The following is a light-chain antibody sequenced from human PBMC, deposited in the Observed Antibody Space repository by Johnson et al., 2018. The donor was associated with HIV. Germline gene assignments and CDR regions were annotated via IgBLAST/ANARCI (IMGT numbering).Light chain of an antibody. CDR1: SSNIGNNY. CDR3: GTWEGSLSLYV. CDR2: DNN. J-gene: IGLJ1*01. V-gene: IGLV1-51*01. Sequence: QSVLTQPPSVSAAPGQKVTISCSGSSSNIGNNYVSWYQQFPETAPKLLIYDNNKRPSGIPDRFSGSKSGTSATLDITGLQTGDEAEYYCGTWEGSLSLYVFGTGTKVTVL.